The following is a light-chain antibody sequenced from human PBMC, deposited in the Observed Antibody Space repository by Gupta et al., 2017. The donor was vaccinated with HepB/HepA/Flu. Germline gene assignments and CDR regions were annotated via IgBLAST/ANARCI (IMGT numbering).Light chain of an antibody. V-gene: IGLV1-51*02. CDR1: GSNIGKNY. J-gene: IGLJ2*01. CDR2: ENN. CDR3: DTWDSNLRGVV. Sequence: QSVLTQPPSVSAAPGQKVTISCSGSGSNIGKNYVSWYQQFPGEAPKLLIYENNKRPSGIPDRFSGSKSGSSATLVINGLRTGDEAEYYCDTWDSNLRGVVFGGGTKLAVL.